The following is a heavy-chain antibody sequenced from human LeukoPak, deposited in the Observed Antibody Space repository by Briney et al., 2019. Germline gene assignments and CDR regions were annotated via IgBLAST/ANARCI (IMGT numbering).Heavy chain of an antibody. V-gene: IGHV4-31*03. Sequence: SETLSLTCTVSGGSIGSGGYYWSWIRQHPGKGLEWIGYIYYSGSTYYNPSLKSRVTISVDTSKNQFSLKLSSVTAADTAVYYCASASSGPGSYYYYGMDVWGQGTTVTVSS. CDR3: ASASSGPGSYYYYGMDV. J-gene: IGHJ6*02. D-gene: IGHD6-19*01. CDR1: GGSIGSGGYY. CDR2: IYYSGST.